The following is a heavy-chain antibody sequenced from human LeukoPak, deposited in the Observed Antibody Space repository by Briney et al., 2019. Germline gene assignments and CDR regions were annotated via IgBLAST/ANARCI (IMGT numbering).Heavy chain of an antibody. D-gene: IGHD5-18*01. V-gene: IGHV6-1*01. CDR1: GDSVSINKAA. Sequence: SQTLSLTCAISGDSVSINKAAWNWIRQSPSRGLEWLGSTYYRSKWYNDYAVSVRSRITINPDTSKNQFSLHLNSVTPEDTAVYYCARVLDTPNSYYFDYWGQGTLLTVSS. CDR2: TYYRSKWYN. J-gene: IGHJ4*02. CDR3: ARVLDTPNSYYFDY.